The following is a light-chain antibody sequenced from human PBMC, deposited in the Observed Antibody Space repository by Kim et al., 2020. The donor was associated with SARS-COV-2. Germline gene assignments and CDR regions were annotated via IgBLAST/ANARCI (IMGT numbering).Light chain of an antibody. V-gene: IGLV2-14*03. CDR1: SSDVGAYNY. CDR3: SSYTSGGTWV. Sequence: SELTQPASVSGSPGQSITISCSGSSSDVGAYNYLSWYQQHPGKAPRLLIYDVTTRSPGVSNRFSGSKSGNTASLTISGIQSEDEADYYCSSYTSGGTWVFGAGTQLTVL. CDR2: DVT. J-gene: IGLJ2*01.